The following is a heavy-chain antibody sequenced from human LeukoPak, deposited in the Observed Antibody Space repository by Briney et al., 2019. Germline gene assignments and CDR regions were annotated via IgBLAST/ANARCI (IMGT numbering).Heavy chain of an antibody. CDR1: GFTFSSYS. CDR2: ISSSSSTI. D-gene: IGHD3-3*01. V-gene: IGHV3-48*04. J-gene: IGHJ4*02. CDR3: ARFWRGSFDY. Sequence: GGSLRLSCAASGFTFSSYSMNWVRQAPGKGLEWVSYISSSSSTIYYADSVKGRFTISRDNAKNSLYLQMNSLRAEDTAVYYCARFWRGSFDYWGQGTLVTVSS.